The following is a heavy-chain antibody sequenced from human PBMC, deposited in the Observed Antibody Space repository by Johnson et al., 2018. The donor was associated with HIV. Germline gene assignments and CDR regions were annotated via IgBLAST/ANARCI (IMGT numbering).Heavy chain of an antibody. CDR3: AKVKSQNTIGDAFDI. V-gene: IGHV3-30*02. CDR2: IRYYGSNK. CDR1: GFTFSSYG. D-gene: IGHD3-16*01. Sequence: VQLVESGGGVVRPGGSLTLSCAASGFTFSSYGMHWVRQAPGKGLEWVAFIRYYGSNKYYADSVKGRFTISRDNSNNTLYLQMNSLRAEDTAMYYCAKVKSQNTIGDAFDIWGQGTMVTVSS. J-gene: IGHJ3*02.